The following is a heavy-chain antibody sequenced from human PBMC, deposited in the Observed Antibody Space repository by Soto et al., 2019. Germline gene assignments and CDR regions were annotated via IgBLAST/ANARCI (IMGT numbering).Heavy chain of an antibody. CDR1: GFTVSSNY. V-gene: IGHV3-66*01. CDR2: IYSDGST. Sequence: GGSLRLSCAASGFTVSSNYMNWVRQAPGKGLEWVSVIYSDGSTYYAGSVKGRFTISRDNSKNTLYLQMNSLRAEDTAVSYCARDTTKYSGYDSAAFDIWGQGTMVTVSS. D-gene: IGHD5-12*01. CDR3: ARDTTKYSGYDSAAFDI. J-gene: IGHJ3*02.